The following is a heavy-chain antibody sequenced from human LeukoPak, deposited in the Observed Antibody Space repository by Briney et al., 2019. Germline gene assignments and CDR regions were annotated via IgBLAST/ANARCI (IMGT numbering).Heavy chain of an antibody. D-gene: IGHD6-19*01. CDR3: ASSTHTGWYREYYFDY. CDR1: GGSFSGYY. V-gene: IGHV4-34*01. Sequence: SETLSLTCAVYGGSFSGYYWSWIRQPPGKGLEWIGEINHSGSTNYNPSLKSRVTISVDTSKNQFSLKLSSVTAADTAVYYCASSTHTGWYREYYFDYWGQGTLVTVSS. CDR2: INHSGST. J-gene: IGHJ4*02.